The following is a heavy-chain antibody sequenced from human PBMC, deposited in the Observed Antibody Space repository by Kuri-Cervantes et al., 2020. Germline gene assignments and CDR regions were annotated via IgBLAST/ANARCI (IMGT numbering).Heavy chain of an antibody. CDR3: AKSEGEGFGYYMDV. D-gene: IGHD3-16*01. Sequence: SETLSLTCTVSGDSISSGDHYWSWIRQPPGKGLEWIGYIYYSGSTFYNPSLKSRVTILVDTSKNQLSLKLSSVTAADTAVYYCAKSEGEGFGYYMDVWGKGTTVTVSS. V-gene: IGHV4-30-4*08. J-gene: IGHJ6*03. CDR2: IYYSGST. CDR1: GDSISSGDHY.